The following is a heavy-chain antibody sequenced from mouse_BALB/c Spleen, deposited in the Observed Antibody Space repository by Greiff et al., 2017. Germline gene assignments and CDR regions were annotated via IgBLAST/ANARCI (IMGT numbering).Heavy chain of an antibody. CDR1: GYSITSDYA. CDR3: ARRAMITTVDAMDY. CDR2: ISYSGST. Sequence: EVKVEESGPGLVKPSQSLSLTCTVTGYSITSDYAWNWIRQFPGNKLEWMGYISYSGSTSYNPSLKSRISITRDTSKNQFFLQLNSVTTEDTATYYCARRAMITTVDAMDYWGQGTSVTVSS. J-gene: IGHJ4*01. D-gene: IGHD2-4*01. V-gene: IGHV3-2*02.